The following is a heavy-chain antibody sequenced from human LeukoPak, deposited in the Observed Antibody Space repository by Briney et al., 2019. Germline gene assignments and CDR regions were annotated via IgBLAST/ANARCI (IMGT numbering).Heavy chain of an antibody. Sequence: GGSLTLSCPASGFILSSYAMSWVRQAAGKGLEWVSAISGIGGSTYYADSVKGRFTISRNNSKNTLYLQMNRLRAEDTAVYYCAKDGHLYDILIRNAFDIWGQGTMVTVSS. V-gene: IGHV3-23*01. CDR2: ISGIGGST. CDR3: AKDGHLYDILIRNAFDI. CDR1: GFILSSYA. D-gene: IGHD3-9*01. J-gene: IGHJ3*02.